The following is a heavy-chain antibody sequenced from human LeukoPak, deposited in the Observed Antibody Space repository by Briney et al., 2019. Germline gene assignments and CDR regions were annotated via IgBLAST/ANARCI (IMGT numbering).Heavy chain of an antibody. V-gene: IGHV4-34*01. Sequence: PSETLSLTCAVYGGSFSGYYWSWIRQPPGKGLEWIGEINHSGSTNYNPSLKSRVTISVDTSKNQFSLKLSSVTAADTAVYYCARGRRDYDILTGYYSYYYGMDVWGQGTTVTVSS. CDR1: GGSFSGYY. D-gene: IGHD3-9*01. CDR2: INHSGST. CDR3: ARGRRDYDILTGYYSYYYGMDV. J-gene: IGHJ6*02.